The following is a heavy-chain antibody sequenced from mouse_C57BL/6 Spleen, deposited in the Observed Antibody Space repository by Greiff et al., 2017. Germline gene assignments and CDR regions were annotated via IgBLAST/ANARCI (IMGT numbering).Heavy chain of an antibody. Sequence: VQLQQSGAELVKPGASVKISCKASGYAFSSYWMNWVKQRPGKGLEWIGQIYPGDGDTNYNGKFKGKATLTADKSSSTAYMQLSSLTSEDSAVYFCARSSRYYCSSLYYYAMDYWGQGTSVTVSS. V-gene: IGHV1-80*01. CDR2: IYPGDGDT. CDR3: ARSSRYYCSSLYYYAMDY. CDR1: GYAFSSYW. J-gene: IGHJ4*01. D-gene: IGHD1-1*01.